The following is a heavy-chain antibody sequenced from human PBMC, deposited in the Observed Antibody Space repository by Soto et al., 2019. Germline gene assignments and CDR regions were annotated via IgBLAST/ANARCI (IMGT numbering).Heavy chain of an antibody. CDR3: ARGRGMEV. CDR1: GFTFSSYW. Sequence: EVQVVESGGGLVQPSGSLRLSCAASGFTFSSYWMTWVRQAPGKGLEWVANMKQDGSETYYVDSVKGRFTISRDNAKNSLYLQMNSLREEDRAVYLCARGRGMEVWVQGNKVTVSS. J-gene: IGHJ6*01. CDR2: MKQDGSET. V-gene: IGHV3-7*01.